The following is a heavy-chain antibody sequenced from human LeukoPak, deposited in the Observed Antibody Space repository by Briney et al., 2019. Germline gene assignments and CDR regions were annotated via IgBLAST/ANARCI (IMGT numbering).Heavy chain of an antibody. Sequence: SETLSLTCTVSGGSISSSRYYWGWIRQPPGKGLEWIGSIYYSGSTYYNPSLKSRVTISVDTSKNQFSLRLTSVTAADTAVYYCARQTGSGLFILPGGQGTLVTVSS. D-gene: IGHD3/OR15-3a*01. V-gene: IGHV4-39*01. CDR3: ARQTGSGLFILP. CDR1: GGSISSSRYY. J-gene: IGHJ4*02. CDR2: IYYSGST.